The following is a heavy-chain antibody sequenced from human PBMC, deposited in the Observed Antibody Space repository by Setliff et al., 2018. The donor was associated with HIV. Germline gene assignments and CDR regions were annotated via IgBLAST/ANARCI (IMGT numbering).Heavy chain of an antibody. CDR3: ASAGAWQRNALDI. CDR1: GYSFTNHE. J-gene: IGHJ3*02. CDR2: INPTGGST. V-gene: IGHV1-46*01. D-gene: IGHD5-12*01. Sequence: ASVKVSCKPSGYSFTNHEMRWVRQAPGQGLEWMGVINPTGGSTRNTQKFQGRVAMTRDTSTSTVYMELSSLRSEDTAVYYCASAGAWQRNALDIWGQGTMVTVSS.